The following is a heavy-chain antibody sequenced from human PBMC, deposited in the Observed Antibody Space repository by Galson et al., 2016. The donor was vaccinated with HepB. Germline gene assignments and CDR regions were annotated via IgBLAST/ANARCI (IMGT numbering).Heavy chain of an antibody. CDR1: GFSFNSSGMC. CDR2: IHWDDDK. J-gene: IGHJ4*02. D-gene: IGHD3-10*01. Sequence: PALVKPTQTLTLTCTFSGFSFNSSGMCVSWIRQPPGKALEWLAVIHWDDDKRYSPSLKSRLTITKDTSKNQVVLTMTNMDPVDTATYYCGRNHGSDFDHWGQGILVTVSS. CDR3: GRNHGSDFDH. V-gene: IGHV2-5*08.